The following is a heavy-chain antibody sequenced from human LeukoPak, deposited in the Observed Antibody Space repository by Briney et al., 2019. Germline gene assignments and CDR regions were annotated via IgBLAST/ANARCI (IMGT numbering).Heavy chain of an antibody. CDR1: GFIFSDYA. CDR2: ISYDGSNK. CDR3: AKDALRYSSGWYYFDY. D-gene: IGHD6-19*01. J-gene: IGHJ4*02. Sequence: GGSLRLSCAASGFIFSDYAMSWVRQAPGKGLEWVAVISYDGSNKYYADSVKGRFTISRDNSKNTLYLQMNSLRAEDTAVYYCAKDALRYSSGWYYFDYWGQGTLVTVSS. V-gene: IGHV3-30*18.